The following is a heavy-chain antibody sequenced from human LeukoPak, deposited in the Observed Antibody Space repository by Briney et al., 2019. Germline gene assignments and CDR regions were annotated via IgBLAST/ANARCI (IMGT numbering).Heavy chain of an antibody. CDR2: ICSSRSYI. Sequence: GGSLRLSCAASGFTFYYYSMHWVRQAPGEGLECVSSICSSRSYIYYADSVRGRFTISRDNAKNSLYLQANSLRAEDTAVYYCGRANDFWSGYYVLDDYYGMDVRGQGTTVTVSS. CDR1: GFTFYYYS. J-gene: IGHJ6*02. CDR3: GRANDFWSGYYVLDDYYGMDV. V-gene: IGHV3-21*01. D-gene: IGHD3-3*01.